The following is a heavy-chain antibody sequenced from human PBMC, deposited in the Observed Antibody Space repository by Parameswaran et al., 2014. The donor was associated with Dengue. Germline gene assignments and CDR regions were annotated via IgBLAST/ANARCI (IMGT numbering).Heavy chain of an antibody. D-gene: IGHD3-10*01. Sequence: WIRQPPGKGLEWIGSIYYSGSTYYNPSLKSRVTISVDTSKNQFSLKLSSVTAADTAVYYCAGSYYKHYFDYWGQGTLVTVSS. CDR2: IYYSGST. J-gene: IGHJ4*02. V-gene: IGHV4-39*07. CDR3: AGSYYKHYFDY.